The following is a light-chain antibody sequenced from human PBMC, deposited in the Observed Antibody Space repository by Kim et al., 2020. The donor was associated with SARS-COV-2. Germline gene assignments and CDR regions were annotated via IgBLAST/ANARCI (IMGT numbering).Light chain of an antibody. V-gene: IGKV3-20*01. J-gene: IGKJ4*02. Sequence: SPGGRATLSCRASQSVISSYLAWYQQRPGQAPRLLIYGASSRTTGIPDRFSGSGSGTDFTLTISGLQSEDFAVYYCQQYGESPLTFGGGTKVDIK. CDR3: QQYGESPLT. CDR2: GAS. CDR1: QSVISSY.